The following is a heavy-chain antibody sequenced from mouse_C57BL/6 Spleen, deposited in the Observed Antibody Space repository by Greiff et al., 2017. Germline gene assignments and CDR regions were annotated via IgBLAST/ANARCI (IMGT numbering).Heavy chain of an antibody. J-gene: IGHJ4*01. Sequence: EVKLMESGGGLVKPGGSLKLSCAASGFTFSDYGMHWVRQAPEKGLEWVAYISSGSSTIYYADTVKGRFTISRDNAKNTLFLQMTSLRSEDTAMYYCARLRPYYAMDYWGQGTSVTVSS. D-gene: IGHD2-4*01. V-gene: IGHV5-17*01. CDR3: ARLRPYYAMDY. CDR1: GFTFSDYG. CDR2: ISSGSSTI.